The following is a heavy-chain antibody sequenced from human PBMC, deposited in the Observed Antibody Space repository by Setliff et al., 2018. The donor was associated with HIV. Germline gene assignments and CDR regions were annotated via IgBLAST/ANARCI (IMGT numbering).Heavy chain of an antibody. D-gene: IGHD2-2*02. Sequence: SETLSLTCTVSGGSISSGSYYWSWIRQPPGKGLEWIGSIYYSGSTYYNPSLKSRVTISVDTSKNQFSLKLSSVTAADTAVYYCACGAAAGTSCYKDYYYYMDVWGKGTTVTVSS. J-gene: IGHJ6*03. V-gene: IGHV4-39*01. CDR3: ACGAAAGTSCYKDYYYYMDV. CDR2: IYYSGST. CDR1: GGSISSGSYY.